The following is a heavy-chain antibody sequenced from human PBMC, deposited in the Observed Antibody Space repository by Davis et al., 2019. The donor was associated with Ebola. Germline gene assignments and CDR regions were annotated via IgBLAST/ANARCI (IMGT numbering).Heavy chain of an antibody. CDR2: IYPGDSDT. V-gene: IGHV5-51*01. Sequence: GESLKISCKGSGYSFTSYWIGWVRQMPGKGLEWMGIIYPGDSDTRYSPSFQGQVTISADKSISTAYLQWSSLKASDTAMYYCARPALVLWFGELSNGAFDIWGQGTMVTVSS. CDR3: ARPALVLWFGELSNGAFDI. J-gene: IGHJ3*02. D-gene: IGHD3-10*01. CDR1: GYSFTSYW.